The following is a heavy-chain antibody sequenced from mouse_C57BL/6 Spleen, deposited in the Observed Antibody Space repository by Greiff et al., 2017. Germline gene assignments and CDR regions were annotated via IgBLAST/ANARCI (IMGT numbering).Heavy chain of an antibody. CDR1: GYTFTSYW. D-gene: IGHD2-1*01. J-gene: IGHJ2*01. Sequence: VQLQQPGAELVKPGASVKLSCKASGYTFTSYWMQWVKQRPGQGLEWIGEIDPSDSYPNYNQKFKGKATLTVDTSSSTAYMQLSSLTSEDSAVYYCARSYGNYELNYWGQGTTRTVSS. CDR2: IDPSDSYP. CDR3: ARSYGNYELNY. V-gene: IGHV1-50*01.